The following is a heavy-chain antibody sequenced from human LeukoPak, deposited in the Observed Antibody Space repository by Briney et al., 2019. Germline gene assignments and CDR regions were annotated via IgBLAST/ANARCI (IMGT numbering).Heavy chain of an antibody. V-gene: IGHV4-34*01. J-gene: IGHJ4*02. CDR3: ARAPYYYGSGSYS. Sequence: PSETLSLTCAVYGGSFSGYYWSWIRQPPGKGLEWIGEINHSGSTNYNPSLKSRVTISVDMSKNQFSLKLSSVTAADTAVYYCARAPYYYGSGSYSWGQGTLVTVSS. CDR1: GGSFSGYY. D-gene: IGHD3-10*01. CDR2: INHSGST.